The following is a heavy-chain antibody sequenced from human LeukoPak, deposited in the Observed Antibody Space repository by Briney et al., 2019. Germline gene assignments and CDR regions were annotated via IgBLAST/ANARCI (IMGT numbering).Heavy chain of an antibody. CDR3: AGLITVAGDIDY. Sequence: GGSLRLSCAASGFTLGTYWMSWVRQAPGKGLEWVATIRQDGSERFYVDSVEGRFTVSRDNAKNSLYLQMNSLRAEDTAVYYCAGLITVAGDIDYWGQGTLVTVSS. V-gene: IGHV3-7*01. CDR1: GFTLGTYW. CDR2: IRQDGSER. J-gene: IGHJ4*02. D-gene: IGHD6-19*01.